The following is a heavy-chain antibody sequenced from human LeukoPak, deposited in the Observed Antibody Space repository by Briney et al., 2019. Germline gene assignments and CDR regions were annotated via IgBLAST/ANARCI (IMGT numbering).Heavy chain of an antibody. V-gene: IGHV3-30*04. J-gene: IGHJ4*02. CDR1: GFTFRSFV. CDR2: FSYDGSNK. Sequence: GGSLRPSCAPPGFTFRSFVMHGAGQAPGRGREGGAVFSYDGSNKYYADSVKGRFTISRDNSKNTLYLQMNSLRAEDTAVYYCARPFPYYDSSGYYTDYWGQGTLVTVSS. D-gene: IGHD3-22*01. CDR3: ARPFPYYDSSGYYTDY.